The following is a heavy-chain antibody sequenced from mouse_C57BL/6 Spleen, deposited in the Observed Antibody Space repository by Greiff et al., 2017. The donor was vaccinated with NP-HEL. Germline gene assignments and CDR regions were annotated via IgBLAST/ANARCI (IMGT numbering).Heavy chain of an antibody. CDR3: VRDRDGLAKDYAMDY. Sequence: EVQLVESGGGLVQPKGSLKLSCAASGFTFNTYAMHWVRQAPGKGLEWVARIRSKSSNYATYYADSVKDRLTISRDDSQSMLYLQMNNLKTEDTAMYYCVRDRDGLAKDYAMDYWGQGTSVTVSS. D-gene: IGHD1-1*01. CDR2: IRSKSSNYAT. V-gene: IGHV10-3*01. J-gene: IGHJ4*01. CDR1: GFTFNTYA.